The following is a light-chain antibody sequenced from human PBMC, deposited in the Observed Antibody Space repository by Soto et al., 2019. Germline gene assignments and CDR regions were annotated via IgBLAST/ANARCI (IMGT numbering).Light chain of an antibody. J-gene: IGKJ1*01. V-gene: IGKV1-33*01. CDR2: DAS. CDR1: QDISNY. Sequence: DIQMTQSPSSLSASVGDRVTITCQASQDISNYLNWYQQKPGKAPKLLIYDASNLETGVPSRFSGSGSGTDFTLTISSLQPEDFATYYCQQTLSFPPTFGQGTKV. CDR3: QQTLSFPPT.